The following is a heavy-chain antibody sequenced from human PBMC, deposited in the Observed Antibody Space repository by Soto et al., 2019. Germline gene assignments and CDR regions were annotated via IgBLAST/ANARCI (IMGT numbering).Heavy chain of an antibody. CDR3: AKFPRTRRYCSGGSCYRYFDY. CDR2: ISGSGGST. D-gene: IGHD2-15*01. V-gene: IGHV3-23*01. Sequence: GGSLRLSCAASGFTFSSYAMSWVRQAPGKGLEWVSAISGSGGSTYYADSVKGRFTISRDNSKNTLYLQMNSLRAEDTAVYYCAKFPRTRRYCSGGSCYRYFDYWGQGTLVTVSS. CDR1: GFTFSSYA. J-gene: IGHJ4*02.